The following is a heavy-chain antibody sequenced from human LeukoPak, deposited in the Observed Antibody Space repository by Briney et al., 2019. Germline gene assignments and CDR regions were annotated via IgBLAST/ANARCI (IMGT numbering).Heavy chain of an antibody. Sequence: GGSLRPSCAASGFTFTSYAMSWVRQAPGKGLEWVSAISGSGGSTYYADSVKGRFTISRDNSKNTLYLQMNSLRAEDTAVYYCAKDDYYSNYGLFDYWGQGTLVTVSS. CDR1: GFTFTSYA. CDR3: AKDDYYSNYGLFDY. CDR2: ISGSGGST. V-gene: IGHV3-23*01. J-gene: IGHJ4*02. D-gene: IGHD4-11*01.